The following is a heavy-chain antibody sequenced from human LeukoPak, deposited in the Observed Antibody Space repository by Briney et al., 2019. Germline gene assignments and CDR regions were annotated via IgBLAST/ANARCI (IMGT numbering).Heavy chain of an antibody. V-gene: IGHV3-49*04. CDR2: IRSKAYGGTT. Sequence: GRSLRLSCTASGFTFGDYAMSWVRQDPGKGLEWVGFIRSKAYGGTTEYAASVKGRFTISRDDSKSIAYLQMNSLKTEDTAVYYCTRHNPYYFDYWGQGTLVTVSS. CDR1: GFTFGDYA. J-gene: IGHJ4*02. D-gene: IGHD1-1*01. CDR3: TRHNPYYFDY.